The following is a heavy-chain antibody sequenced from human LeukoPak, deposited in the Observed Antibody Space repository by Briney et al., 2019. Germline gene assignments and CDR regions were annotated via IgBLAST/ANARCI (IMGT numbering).Heavy chain of an antibody. V-gene: IGHV4-59*08. J-gene: IGHJ5*02. Sequence: SGTLSLTCTASGVSLSSYYWSWIRQPPGKGLEWVWDIYYSGSTNYNPSLESRGTISVDKTKNQFPLQLSTVTAADTAGLYCWRHGEYYYGSGSWFDPWGQRTLVSVSS. CDR1: GVSLSSYY. CDR3: WRHGEYYYGSGSWFDP. D-gene: IGHD3-10*01. CDR2: IYYSGST.